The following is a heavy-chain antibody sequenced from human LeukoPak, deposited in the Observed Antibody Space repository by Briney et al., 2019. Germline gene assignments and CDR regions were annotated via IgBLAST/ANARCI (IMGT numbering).Heavy chain of an antibody. CDR3: ARDLGQYYDTSDNWFDP. V-gene: IGHV3-74*03. CDR1: GFTFSNYW. D-gene: IGHD3-22*01. J-gene: IGHJ5*02. Sequence: SGGSLRLSCAASGFTFSNYWMHWVRQAPGMGLVWVSRIDSAGNSATYADSVKGRFTLSRDNAKNTLYLQMNSLRAEDTAVYYCARDLGQYYDTSDNWFDPWGQGTLVTVSS. CDR2: IDSAGNSA.